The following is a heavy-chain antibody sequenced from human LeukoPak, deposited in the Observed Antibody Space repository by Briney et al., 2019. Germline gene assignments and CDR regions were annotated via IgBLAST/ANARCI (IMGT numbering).Heavy chain of an antibody. D-gene: IGHD6-25*01. CDR1: GYTFTCYG. J-gene: IGHJ4*02. CDR2: ISAYNGNT. Sequence: ASVKVSCKASGYTFTCYGISWVRQAPGQGLEWMGWISAYNGNTNYAQKLQGRVTMTTDTSTSTAYMELSSLRSEDTAVYYCATVVQSSGGFDYWGQGTLVTVS. V-gene: IGHV1-18*01. CDR3: ATVVQSSGGFDY.